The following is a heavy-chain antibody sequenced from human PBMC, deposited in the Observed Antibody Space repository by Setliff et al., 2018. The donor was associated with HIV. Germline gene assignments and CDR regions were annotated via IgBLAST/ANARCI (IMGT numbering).Heavy chain of an antibody. J-gene: IGHJ1*01. CDR2: ISVYSGNV. V-gene: IGHV1-18*01. D-gene: IGHD3-16*01. CDR1: GYTFTSYG. Sequence: ASVKVSCKASGYTFTSYGISWVRQAPGRGLEWMGWISVYSGNVEYAQKFQARVTLTTDTSTTTAYMELRSLRSDDTAMYFCARYYVDGAEYFQPWGQGTLVTVS. CDR3: ARYYVDGAEYFQP.